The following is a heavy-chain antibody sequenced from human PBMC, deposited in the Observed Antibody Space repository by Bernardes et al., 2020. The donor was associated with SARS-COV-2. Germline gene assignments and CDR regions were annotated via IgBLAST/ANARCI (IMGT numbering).Heavy chain of an antibody. J-gene: IGHJ6*02. V-gene: IGHV3-7*03. CDR3: ARYLSHYGLDV. CDR2: INKDGSEN. Sequence: LRLSCVGSGFRLSQDWMSWVRQVPGKGLEWVAHINKDGSENYYEDSVKGRFTISRDNAKNSLFLQMDSLRAEDTAVYHCARYLSHYGLDVWGQGTTVTVSS. CDR1: GFRLSQDW.